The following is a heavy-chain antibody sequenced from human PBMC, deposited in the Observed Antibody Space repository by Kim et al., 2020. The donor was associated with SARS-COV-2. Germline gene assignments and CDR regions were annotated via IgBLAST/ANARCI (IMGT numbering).Heavy chain of an antibody. Sequence: YADSGKGRFTISRDNSKNPLYLQMNSLRAEDTAVYYCARGGTMIDDAFDIWGQGTMVTVSS. J-gene: IGHJ3*02. CDR3: ARGGTMIDDAFDI. V-gene: IGHV3-33*01. D-gene: IGHD3-22*01.